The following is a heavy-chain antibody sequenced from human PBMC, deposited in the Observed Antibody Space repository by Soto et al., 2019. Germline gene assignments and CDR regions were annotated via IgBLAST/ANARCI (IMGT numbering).Heavy chain of an antibody. J-gene: IGHJ4*02. CDR2: ISWNSGTI. Sequence: EVQLVESGGGSVQPGRSLRLSCAASGFNLDDYAMHWVRQAPGKGLEWVAGISWNSGTIGYADSVKGRFTISRDNAKNSIYLQMNSLRVEDTALYYCAKGEQWVTPDFDSWGQGTLVTVPS. D-gene: IGHD6-19*01. V-gene: IGHV3-9*01. CDR3: AKGEQWVTPDFDS. CDR1: GFNLDDYA.